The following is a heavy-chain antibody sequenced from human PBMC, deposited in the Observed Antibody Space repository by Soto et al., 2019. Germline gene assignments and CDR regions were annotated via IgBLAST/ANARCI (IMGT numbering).Heavy chain of an antibody. CDR3: AKDLGVAGYDFWSGYYDYYYYGMDV. CDR1: GFTFSSYA. J-gene: IGHJ6*02. Sequence: GGSLRLSCAASGFTFSSYAMSWVRQAPGKGLEWVSAISGSGGSTYYADSVKGRFTISRDNSKNTLYLQMNSLRAEDTAVYYCAKDLGVAGYDFWSGYYDYYYYGMDVWGQGTTVTVSS. V-gene: IGHV3-23*01. CDR2: ISGSGGST. D-gene: IGHD3-3*01.